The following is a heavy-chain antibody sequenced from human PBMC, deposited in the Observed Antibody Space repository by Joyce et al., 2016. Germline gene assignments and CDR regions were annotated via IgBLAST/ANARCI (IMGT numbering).Heavy chain of an antibody. J-gene: IGHJ5*02. CDR1: GGTFSSYA. CDR3: ARERDYTTVVTGWFDP. Sequence: QVQLVQSGAEVKKPGSSVKVSCKASGGTFSSYAISWVGQAPGQGLEWMGGIIPIFGTASYAQKFQGRVTITADEFTSTAYMELSSLRSEDTAVYYCARERDYTTVVTGWFDPWGQGTLVTVSS. D-gene: IGHD5-18*01. CDR2: IIPIFGTA. V-gene: IGHV1-69*01.